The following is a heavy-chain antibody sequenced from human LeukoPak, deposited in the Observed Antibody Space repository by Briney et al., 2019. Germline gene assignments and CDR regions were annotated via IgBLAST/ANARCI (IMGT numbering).Heavy chain of an antibody. Sequence: ASVKVSCKASGYTFTSYGISWVRQAPGQGLEWMGWISAYNGNTNYAQKLQGRVTITADESTSTAYMELSSLRSEDTAVYYCAREIEERCWFDPWGQGTLVTVSS. CDR2: ISAYNGNT. V-gene: IGHV1-18*01. CDR3: AREIEERCWFDP. CDR1: GYTFTSYG. J-gene: IGHJ5*02.